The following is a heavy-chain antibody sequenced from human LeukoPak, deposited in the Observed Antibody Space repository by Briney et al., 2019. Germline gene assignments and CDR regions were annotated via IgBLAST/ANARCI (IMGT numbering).Heavy chain of an antibody. CDR1: GFTFDDYG. J-gene: IGHJ4*02. CDR3: AKDLSSSSWYEGGDY. V-gene: IGHV3-23*01. Sequence: GGSLRLSCAASGFTFDDYGMSWVRQAPGKGLEWVSAISGSGGSTYYADSVKGRFTISRDNSKNTLYLQMNSLRAEDTAVYYCAKDLSSSSWYEGGDYWGQGTLVTVSS. D-gene: IGHD6-13*01. CDR2: ISGSGGST.